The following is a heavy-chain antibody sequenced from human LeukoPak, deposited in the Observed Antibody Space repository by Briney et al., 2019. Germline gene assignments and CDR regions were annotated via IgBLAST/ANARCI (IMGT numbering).Heavy chain of an antibody. V-gene: IGHV3-15*01. J-gene: IGHJ4*02. CDR1: GFTSSNNA. Sequence: GKSLRLSCAASGFTSSNNAMNWVRQAPGKGLEWVGRIKSNTDGGTTDYAAPVKGRFTISRDDSKNTLYLQMSSLKIEDTAVYYCTTGRGDYWGQGTLVTVPS. CDR3: TTGRGDY. CDR2: IKSNTDGGTT. D-gene: IGHD3-10*01.